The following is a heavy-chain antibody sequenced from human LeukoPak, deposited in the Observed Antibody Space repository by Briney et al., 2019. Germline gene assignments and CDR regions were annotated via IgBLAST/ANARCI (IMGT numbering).Heavy chain of an antibody. D-gene: IGHD6-13*01. Sequence: PTESLSPTFSVSGRSIISSSYYSGWIRQPPGNGLDWIGSIYYSGCSSYDPPHRSRVPISVDQSKNQFSLKLSSVTAADTAVYYCARGYSSSWYGKTPYWYCDLWGGGTLVSVSS. CDR1: GRSIISSSYY. CDR3: ARGYSSSWYGKTPYWYCDL. J-gene: IGHJ2*01. V-gene: IGHV4-39*01. CDR2: IYYSGCS.